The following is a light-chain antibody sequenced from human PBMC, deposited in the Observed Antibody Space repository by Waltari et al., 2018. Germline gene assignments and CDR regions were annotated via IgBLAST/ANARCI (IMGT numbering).Light chain of an antibody. Sequence: QSALTQPASVSGSPGQSTTISCTGTSSDVGGYNYVSWYQQHPGKAPKLMIYDVSNRPSGVSNRFSGFKSGNTASLTISGLQAEDEADYYCSSYTSSSTPWVFGGGTKLTVL. V-gene: IGLV2-14*03. J-gene: IGLJ3*02. CDR2: DVS. CDR1: SSDVGGYNY. CDR3: SSYTSSSTPWV.